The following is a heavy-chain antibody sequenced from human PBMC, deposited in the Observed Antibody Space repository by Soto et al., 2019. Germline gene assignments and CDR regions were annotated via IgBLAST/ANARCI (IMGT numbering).Heavy chain of an antibody. J-gene: IGHJ6*02. V-gene: IGHV1-2*04. CDR3: ARGAAPLTNYYYYGMDV. CDR2: INPNSGGT. CDR1: GYTFTGYY. D-gene: IGHD6-6*01. Sequence: ASVKVSCKASGYTFTGYYMHWVRQAPGQGLEWMGWINPNSGGTNYAQKFQGWVTMTRDTSISTAYMELSRLRSDDTAVYYCARGAAPLTNYYYYGMDVWGQGTTVTVYS.